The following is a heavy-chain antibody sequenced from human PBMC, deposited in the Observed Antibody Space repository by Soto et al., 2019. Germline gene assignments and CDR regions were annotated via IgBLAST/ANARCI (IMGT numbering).Heavy chain of an antibody. CDR2: ISYDGSNK. V-gene: IGHV3-30-3*01. J-gene: IGHJ4*02. D-gene: IGHD3-22*01. CDR3: AREGDSSAGFDY. CDR1: GFTFSSYA. Sequence: SLKISCAASGFTFSSYAMHWVRQAPGKGLEWVAVISYDGSNKYYADSVKGRFTISRDNSKNTLYLQMNSLRAEDTAVYYCAREGDSSAGFDYWGQGTLVTVSS.